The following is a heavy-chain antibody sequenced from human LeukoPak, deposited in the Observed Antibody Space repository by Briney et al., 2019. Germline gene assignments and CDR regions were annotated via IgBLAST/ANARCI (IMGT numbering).Heavy chain of an antibody. J-gene: IGHJ4*02. V-gene: IGHV1-69*04. CDR3: AREFDFWSGYLDY. CDR1: GGTFSSYT. D-gene: IGHD3-3*01. CDR2: IIPILGIA. Sequence: KPGSSGKVSCKASGGTFSSYTISWVRQAPGQRLEWMGRIIPILGIANYAQKFQGRVTITADKSTSTAYMELSSLRSEDTAVYYCAREFDFWSGYLDYWGQGTLVTVSS.